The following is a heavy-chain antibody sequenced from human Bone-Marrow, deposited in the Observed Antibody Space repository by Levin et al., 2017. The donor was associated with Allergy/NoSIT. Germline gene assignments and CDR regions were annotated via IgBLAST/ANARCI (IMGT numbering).Heavy chain of an antibody. CDR3: ARSSSGSSWSGIDH. J-gene: IGHJ4*02. D-gene: IGHD6-13*01. CDR1: GFSFMSYG. Sequence: GGSLRLSCEVSGFSFMSYGMHWVRQAPGKGLEWVAVIWYDGSNKFYGESVKGRLTISRDNSKNTLYLDMNNLKTEDTAVYFCARSSSGSSWSGIDHWGQGTLVTVSS. CDR2: IWYDGSNK. V-gene: IGHV3-33*01.